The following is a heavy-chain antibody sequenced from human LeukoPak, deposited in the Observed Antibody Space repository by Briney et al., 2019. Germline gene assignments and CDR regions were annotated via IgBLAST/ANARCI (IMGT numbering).Heavy chain of an antibody. CDR1: GGSIGSNSYY. D-gene: IGHD3-10*01. CDR3: ARTRYYYNSRSYGAPYYFDY. CDR2: IYYSGST. V-gene: IGHV4-39*01. Sequence: NTSGTLSLTCAVSGGSIGSNSYYWGWIRQPPGKGLEWIGSIYYSGSTYYNPSLKSRVTISVDTSKNQFSLKLSPVTAADTAVYYCARTRYYYNSRSYGAPYYFDYWGQGTLVTVSS. J-gene: IGHJ4*02.